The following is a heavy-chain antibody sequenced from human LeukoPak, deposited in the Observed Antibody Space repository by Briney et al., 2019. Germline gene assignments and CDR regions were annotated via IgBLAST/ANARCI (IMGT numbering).Heavy chain of an antibody. J-gene: IGHJ5*02. CDR1: GGSISSYY. Sequence: SETLSLTCTVSGGSISSYYWSWIRQPPGKGLEWIGYIYYSGSTNYNPSLKSRATISVDTSKNQFSLKLSSVTAADTAVYYCARVTTDWFDPWGQGTLVTVSS. V-gene: IGHV4-59*01. D-gene: IGHD1-1*01. CDR2: IYYSGST. CDR3: ARVTTDWFDP.